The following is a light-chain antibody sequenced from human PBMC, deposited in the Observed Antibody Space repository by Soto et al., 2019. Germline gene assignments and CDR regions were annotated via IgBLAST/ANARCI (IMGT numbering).Light chain of an antibody. V-gene: IGKV3-20*01. CDR3: QVSGRSVLYT. CDR1: QSVSSSS. CDR2: GAS. Sequence: EIVLTQSPGTLSLSPGERATLSCRASQSVSSSSLAWYQQPRGQAPRLLIYGASSRATGIPDRFSGGGSGTDSTLTISRLEPEDFAVYYCQVSGRSVLYTFGQGTMLEIK. J-gene: IGKJ2*01.